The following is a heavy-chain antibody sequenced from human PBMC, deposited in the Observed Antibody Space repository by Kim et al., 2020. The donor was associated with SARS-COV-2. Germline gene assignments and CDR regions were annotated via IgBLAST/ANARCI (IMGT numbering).Heavy chain of an antibody. CDR2: IRRDSSTI. J-gene: IGHJ4*02. CDR1: GFIFSGYS. CDR3: ARDTPESAVAASFDQ. Sequence: GGSLRLSCTASGFIFSGYSMNWVRQTPGKGLEWISYIRRDSSTIYYADSVRGRFTISRDNDKNSVYLQMNSLRDDDSAVYYCARDTPESAVAASFDQWGQGTLVTVSP. V-gene: IGHV3-48*02. D-gene: IGHD6-19*01.